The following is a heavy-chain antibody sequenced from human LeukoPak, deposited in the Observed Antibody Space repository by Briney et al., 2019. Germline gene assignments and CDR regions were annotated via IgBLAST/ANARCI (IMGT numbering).Heavy chain of an antibody. CDR3: ARDRVGLLWFGELLSDAFDI. J-gene: IGHJ3*02. D-gene: IGHD3-10*01. V-gene: IGHV4-4*07. CDR1: GGSISSYY. Sequence: SETLSLTCTVSGGSISSYYWSWIRQPAGKGLEWIGRIYTSGSTNYNPSLKSRVTMSVDTSNNQYSLKLSSVTAADTAVYYCARDRVGLLWFGELLSDAFDIWGQGTMVTVSS. CDR2: IYTSGST.